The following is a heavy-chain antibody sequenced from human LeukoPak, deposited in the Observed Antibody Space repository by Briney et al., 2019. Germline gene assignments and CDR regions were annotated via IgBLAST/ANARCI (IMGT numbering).Heavy chain of an antibody. CDR2: IYTSGST. D-gene: IGHD6-6*01. CDR1: GGSISSGSYY. J-gene: IGHJ3*02. V-gene: IGHV4-61*02. Sequence: SQTLSLTCTVSGGSISSGSYYWSWIRQPAGKGLEWIGRIYTSGSTNYNPSLKSRVTISVDTSKHQFSLKLSSVTAADTAVYYCARVGIAARGDAFDIWGQGTMVTVSS. CDR3: ARVGIAARGDAFDI.